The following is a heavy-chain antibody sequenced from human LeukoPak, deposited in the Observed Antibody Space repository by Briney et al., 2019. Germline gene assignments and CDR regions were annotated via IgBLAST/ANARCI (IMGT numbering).Heavy chain of an antibody. CDR3: AKDRLVVVAATRWSWFDP. J-gene: IGHJ5*02. Sequence: GGSLRLSCAASGFTFSSYGMHWVRQAPGKGLEWVAVISYDGSNKYYADSVKGRFTISRDNSKNTLYLQMNSLRAEDTAVYYCAKDRLVVVAATRWSWFDPWGQGTLVTVS. CDR2: ISYDGSNK. V-gene: IGHV3-30*18. CDR1: GFTFSSYG. D-gene: IGHD2-15*01.